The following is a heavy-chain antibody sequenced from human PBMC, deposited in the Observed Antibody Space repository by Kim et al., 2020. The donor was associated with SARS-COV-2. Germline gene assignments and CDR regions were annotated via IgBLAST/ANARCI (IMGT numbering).Heavy chain of an antibody. J-gene: IGHJ4*02. V-gene: IGHV3-30*07. CDR3: ARDGAYYYDSSGPGDYFDY. D-gene: IGHD3-22*01. Sequence: GRFTISRDNSKNTLYLQMNSLRAEDTAVYYCARDGAYYYDSSGPGDYFDYWGQGTLVTVSS.